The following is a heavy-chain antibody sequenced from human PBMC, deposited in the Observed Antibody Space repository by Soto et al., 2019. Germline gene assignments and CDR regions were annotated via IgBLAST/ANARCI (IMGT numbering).Heavy chain of an antibody. V-gene: IGHV3-23*01. D-gene: IGHD2-2*01. J-gene: IGHJ4*02. CDR1: GFTFSSYA. CDR2: ISGSGGST. Sequence: GGSLRLSCAASGFTFSSYAMSWVRQAPGKGLEWVSAISGSGGSTYYADSVKGRFTISRDNSKNTLYLQMNSLRAEDTAVYYCAKDPLGYCSSTSCYLFYFDYWGQGTLVTVFS. CDR3: AKDPLGYCSSTSCYLFYFDY.